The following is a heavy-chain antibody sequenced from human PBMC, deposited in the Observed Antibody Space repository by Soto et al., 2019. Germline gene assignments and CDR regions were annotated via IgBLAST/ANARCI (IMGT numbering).Heavy chain of an antibody. V-gene: IGHV3-13*01. CDR1: GFTFSSYS. CDR3: ARGGDRFDGMDV. J-gene: IGHJ6*02. D-gene: IGHD3-16*01. CDR2: ISTAGDT. Sequence: PGGSLRLSCAASGFTFSSYSMNWVRQAPGKGLEWVAAISTAGDTYYLGSVKGRFTISREDAKNSLSLQMNSLRVGDTAVYYCARGGDRFDGMDVWGQGTTVTVSS.